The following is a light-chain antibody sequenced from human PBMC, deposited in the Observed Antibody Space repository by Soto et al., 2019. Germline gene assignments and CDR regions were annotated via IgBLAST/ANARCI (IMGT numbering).Light chain of an antibody. Sequence: DIQVTESPSALSSSVGDRVTITCRASQSIGTYLNWYHQKPAKAPQLRIYGASTLQCGVPSRFSGSRSGTHFTLTLNRLQPADFGTFSCHQSYRTPTFGQGTKVDIK. V-gene: IGKV1-39*01. CDR3: HQSYRTPT. CDR1: QSIGTY. CDR2: GAS. J-gene: IGKJ1*01.